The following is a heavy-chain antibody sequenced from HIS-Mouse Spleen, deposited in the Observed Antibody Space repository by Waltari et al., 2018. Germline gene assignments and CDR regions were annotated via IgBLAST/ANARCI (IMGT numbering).Heavy chain of an antibody. CDR3: AREIPYSSSWYDWYFDL. J-gene: IGHJ2*01. CDR1: GGSISSSSYY. V-gene: IGHV4-39*07. Sequence: QLQLQESGPGLGKPSETLSLTCTVAGGSISSSSYYWVWIRQPPGKGLEWIGSIYYSGSTYYNPSLKSRVTISVDTSKNQFSLKLSSVTAADTAVYYCAREIPYSSSWYDWYFDLWGRGTLVTVSS. CDR2: IYYSGST. D-gene: IGHD6-13*01.